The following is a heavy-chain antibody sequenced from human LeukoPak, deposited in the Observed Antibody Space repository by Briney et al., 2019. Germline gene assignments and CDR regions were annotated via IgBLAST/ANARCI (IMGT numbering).Heavy chain of an antibody. D-gene: IGHD2-21*01. CDR1: GFIFDDYG. CDR2: ISWNSASI. Sequence: GRSLRLSCAASGFIFDDYGMHWVRQPPGKGLEWVSGISWNSASIGYADSVKGRFTISRDNAKNLLYLQMDSLTPDDTALYYCTKVDGGSDLRSYSDDWGQGTLVTVSS. J-gene: IGHJ4*02. V-gene: IGHV3-9*01. CDR3: TKVDGGSDLRSYSDD.